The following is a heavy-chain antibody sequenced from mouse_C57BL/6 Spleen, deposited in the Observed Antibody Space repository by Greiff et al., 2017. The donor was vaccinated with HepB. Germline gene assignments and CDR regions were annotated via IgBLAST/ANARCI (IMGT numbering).Heavy chain of an antibody. CDR2: IDPSDSET. CDR1: GYTFTSYW. V-gene: IGHV1-52*01. D-gene: IGHD2-5*01. CDR3: ARGGYSIDYFDY. J-gene: IGHJ2*01. Sequence: QVQLKQPGAELVRPGSSVKLSCKASGYTFTSYWMHWVKQRPIQGLEWIGNIDPSDSETNYNQKFKDKATLTVDKSSSTAYMQLSSLTSEDSAVYYCARGGYSIDYFDYWGQGTTLTVSS.